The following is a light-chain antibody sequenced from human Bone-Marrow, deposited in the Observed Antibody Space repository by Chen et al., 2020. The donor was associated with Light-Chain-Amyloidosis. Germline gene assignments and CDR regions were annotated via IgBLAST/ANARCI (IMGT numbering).Light chain of an antibody. Sequence: SYELTQPPSVSVSPGQTARITCSGDDLPTKYAYWYQQKPGQAPVLWIHRDTERPSGISERFSGSSSGTTATLTISGVQAEAEADYHCQSADSSGTYEVIFGGGTKLTVL. CDR2: RDT. V-gene: IGLV3-25*03. J-gene: IGLJ2*01. CDR1: DLPTKY. CDR3: QSADSSGTYEVI.